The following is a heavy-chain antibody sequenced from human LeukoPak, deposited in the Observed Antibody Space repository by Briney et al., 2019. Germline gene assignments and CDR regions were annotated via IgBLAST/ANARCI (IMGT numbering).Heavy chain of an antibody. V-gene: IGHV4-61*02. CDR1: GGSISSSSYY. D-gene: IGHD3-22*01. CDR3: ARADYYDSSGYYY. Sequence: TLSLTCTVSGGSISSSSYYWGWIRQPAGKGLEWIGRIYTSGSTNYNPSLKSRVTMSVDTSKNQFSLKLSSVTAADTAVYYCARADYYDSSGYYYWGQGTLVTVSS. J-gene: IGHJ4*02. CDR2: IYTSGST.